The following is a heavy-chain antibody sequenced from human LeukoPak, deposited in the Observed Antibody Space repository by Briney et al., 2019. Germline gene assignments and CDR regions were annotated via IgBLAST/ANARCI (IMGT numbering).Heavy chain of an antibody. Sequence: PGGSLRLSCAASGFTFTTFAMSWVRQAPGKGLEWVSTISGSSDAIYYADPVKGRFTISRDNSKNTLYLQMNSLTAEDTAIYYCAKDRGTPWYWGQGTLVTVSS. CDR1: GFTFTTFA. V-gene: IGHV3-23*01. D-gene: IGHD2-15*01. CDR3: AKDRGTPWY. J-gene: IGHJ4*02. CDR2: ISGSSDAI.